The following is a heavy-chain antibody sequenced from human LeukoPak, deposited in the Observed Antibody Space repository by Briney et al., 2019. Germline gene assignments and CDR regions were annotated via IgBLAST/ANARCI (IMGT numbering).Heavy chain of an antibody. CDR2: MSDSGYTI. Sequence: GGSLRLSCAASGFTFSDYYMSWIRQAPGKGLEWIAYMSDSGYTIHYADSVKGRFTISRDNTKNSLYLQMNSLRAEDTAVYYCAKIPQVAIFSVPNFDYWGQGTLVTVSS. J-gene: IGHJ4*02. CDR1: GFTFSDYY. CDR3: AKIPQVAIFSVPNFDY. V-gene: IGHV3-11*01. D-gene: IGHD3-3*01.